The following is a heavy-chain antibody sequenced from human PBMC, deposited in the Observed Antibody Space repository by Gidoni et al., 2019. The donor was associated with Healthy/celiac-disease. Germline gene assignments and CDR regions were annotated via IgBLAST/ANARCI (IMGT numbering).Heavy chain of an antibody. CDR3: AREERGYSYRPFFDY. V-gene: IGHV3-72*01. J-gene: IGHJ4*02. D-gene: IGHD5-18*01. CDR1: GFTFSDHY. Sequence: EVQLVESGGGLVQPGGSLRLSCAASGFTFSDHYMDWVRQAPGKGLGWVGRTRNKANSYTTEYAASVKGRFTISRDDSKNSLYLQMNSLKTEDTAVYYCAREERGYSYRPFFDYWGQGTLVTVSS. CDR2: TRNKANSYTT.